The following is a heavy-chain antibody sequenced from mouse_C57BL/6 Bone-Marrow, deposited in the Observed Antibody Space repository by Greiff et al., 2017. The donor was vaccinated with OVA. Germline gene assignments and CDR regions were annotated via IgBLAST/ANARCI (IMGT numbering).Heavy chain of an antibody. J-gene: IGHJ1*03. V-gene: IGHV1-82*01. Sequence: VMLVESGPELVKPGASVKISCKASGYAFSSSWMNWVKQRPGKGLEWIGRIYPGDGDTNYNGKFKGKATLTADKSSSTAYMQLSSLTSEDSAVYFCAINYYGSSYCWYFDVWGTGTTVTVSS. D-gene: IGHD1-1*01. CDR1: GYAFSSSW. CDR3: AINYYGSSYCWYFDV. CDR2: IYPGDGDT.